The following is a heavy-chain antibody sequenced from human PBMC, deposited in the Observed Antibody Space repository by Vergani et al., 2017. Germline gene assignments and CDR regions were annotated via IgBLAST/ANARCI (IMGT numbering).Heavy chain of an antibody. CDR2: IYPGDSDT. CDR3: ARQNRPRFHYYGMDV. J-gene: IGHJ6*02. V-gene: IGHV5-51*01. CDR1: GYSFTSYW. D-gene: IGHD1-14*01. Sequence: EVQLVQSGAEVKKPGESLKISCKGSGYSFTSYWIGWVRQMPGKGLEWMGIIYPGDSDTRYSPSFQGQVTISADKSISTAYLQWSSLKASDTAMYYCARQNRPRFHYYGMDVWGQGTTVTVSS.